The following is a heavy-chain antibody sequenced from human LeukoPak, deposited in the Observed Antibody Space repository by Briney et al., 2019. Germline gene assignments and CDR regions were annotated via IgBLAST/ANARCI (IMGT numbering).Heavy chain of an antibody. Sequence: GRSLRLPCAASGFTFRDYYMSWISQAPGKGLEWVSYISSSNRYTNYADSVKGRFTISRDNAKNSLYLQMNSLRDEVTAVYYCARDFGPLGSWSIDYWGQGTLVTVSS. V-gene: IGHV3-11*06. CDR3: ARDFGPLGSWSIDY. D-gene: IGHD6-13*01. J-gene: IGHJ4*02. CDR1: GFTFRDYY. CDR2: ISSSNRYT.